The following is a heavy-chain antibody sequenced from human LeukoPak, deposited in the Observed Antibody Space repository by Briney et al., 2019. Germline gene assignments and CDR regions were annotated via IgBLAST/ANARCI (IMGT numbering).Heavy chain of an antibody. V-gene: IGHV4-39*07. CDR1: GGSISSSSYY. D-gene: IGHD3-3*01. Sequence: SETLSLTCTVSGGSISSSSYYWGWIRQPPGKGLEWIGSIYYSGSTYYNPSLKSRVTISVDTPKNQFSLKLSSVTAADTAVYYCARDRGWSGYSNWFDPWGQGTLVTVSS. J-gene: IGHJ5*02. CDR2: IYYSGST. CDR3: ARDRGWSGYSNWFDP.